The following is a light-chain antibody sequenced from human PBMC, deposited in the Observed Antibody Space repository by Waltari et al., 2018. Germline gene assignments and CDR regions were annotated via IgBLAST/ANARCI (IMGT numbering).Light chain of an antibody. CDR2: RND. Sequence: QSVLTQSPSASGTPGQRVTISCSGSSSNIGDNVVNWYQQLPGKAPQPLIYRNDARPSGVPDRFSASKSGTSASLAISGLQSEDEADYYCAAWDDRMNGHWVFGGGTKVTVL. J-gene: IGLJ3*02. V-gene: IGLV1-44*01. CDR3: AAWDDRMNGHWV. CDR1: SSNIGDNV.